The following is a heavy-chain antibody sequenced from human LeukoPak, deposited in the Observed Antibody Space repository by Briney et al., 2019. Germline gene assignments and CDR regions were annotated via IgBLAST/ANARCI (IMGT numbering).Heavy chain of an antibody. CDR1: GGSISSYY. CDR3: ARDLNYYDSSGSLEYYFDY. J-gene: IGHJ4*02. CDR2: IYTSGST. Sequence: PSETLFLTCTVSGGSISSYYWSWIRQPAGKGLEWVGRIYTSGSTNYNPSLKSRVTMSVDTSKNQFSLKLSSVTAADTAVYYCARDLNYYDSSGSLEYYFDYWGQGTLVTVSS. V-gene: IGHV4-4*07. D-gene: IGHD3-22*01.